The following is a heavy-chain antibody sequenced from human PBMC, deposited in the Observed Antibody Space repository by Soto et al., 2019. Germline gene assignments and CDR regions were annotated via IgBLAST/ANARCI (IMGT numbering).Heavy chain of an antibody. Sequence: ASVKVACKASGYTFTSYDINWVRQANRQGLEWMGWMNPNSGNTGYAQKFQGRVTMTRNTSISTAYMELSSLRSEDTAVYYCARAQQLGEAPFDYWGQGTLVTVSS. J-gene: IGHJ4*02. CDR1: GYTFTSYD. CDR2: MNPNSGNT. D-gene: IGHD6-13*01. CDR3: ARAQQLGEAPFDY. V-gene: IGHV1-8*01.